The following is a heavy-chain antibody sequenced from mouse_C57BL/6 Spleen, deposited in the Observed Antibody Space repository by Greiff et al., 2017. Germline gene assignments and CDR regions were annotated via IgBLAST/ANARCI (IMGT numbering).Heavy chain of an antibody. J-gene: IGHJ2*01. CDR1: GYPFTRSW. CDR3: ARRYGIPYDFDY. Sequence: VKLQESGAELAKPGASVKLSCTASGYPFTRSWMHWVNQRPGQGLEWIGYINPRRGYPKSTQQFQAKATLTADKSSSTAYMQLSSLTDEDYAVYYCARRYGIPYDFDYWGQGTTLTVSS. V-gene: IGHV1-7*01. CDR2: INPRRGYP. D-gene: IGHD2-10*02.